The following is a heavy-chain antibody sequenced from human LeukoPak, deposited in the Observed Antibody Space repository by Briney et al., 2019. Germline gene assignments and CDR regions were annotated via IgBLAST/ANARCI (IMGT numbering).Heavy chain of an antibody. CDR1: GFTFSSYG. J-gene: IGHJ4*02. D-gene: IGHD6-13*01. CDR3: AKDALPRIAAAGTVY. V-gene: IGHV3-23*01. CDR2: ISGSGGYT. Sequence: GGSLRLSCAASGFTFSSYGMSWVRQAPGKGLEWVSAISGSGGYTYYADSVKGRFTISRDNSKNTLYLQMNSLRAEDTAVYYCAKDALPRIAAAGTVYWGQGTLVTVSS.